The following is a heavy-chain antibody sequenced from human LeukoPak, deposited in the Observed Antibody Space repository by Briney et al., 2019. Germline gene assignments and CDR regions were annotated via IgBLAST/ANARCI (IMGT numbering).Heavy chain of an antibody. CDR3: AKDRVDGSGSEFDS. CDR1: GFTLSNYA. Sequence: PGGSLRLSCAASGFTLSNYAMTWVRQAPGKGLECVSSFTGSGALTYYADSVKGLFTISKDNAMHTLFLQMNSARADDAAVLYCAKDRVDGSGSEFDSWGQGSLVTVSS. V-gene: IGHV3-23*01. J-gene: IGHJ4*02. D-gene: IGHD3-10*01. CDR2: FTGSGALT.